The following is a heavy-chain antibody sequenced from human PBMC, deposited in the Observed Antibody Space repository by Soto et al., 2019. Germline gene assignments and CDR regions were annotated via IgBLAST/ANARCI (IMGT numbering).Heavy chain of an antibody. V-gene: IGHV3-9*01. Sequence: EVQLVESGGGLVQPGRSLRLSCVASGFIFGDFAMHWVRQAPGKGLEWVSSITWNSASIAYADSVKGRFTISSDNAKNSLYLQMNNLRPEDAALYYCTKEVYGMGYYYYGMDVWGQGTTVIVSS. J-gene: IGHJ6*02. CDR1: GFIFGDFA. D-gene: IGHD2-8*01. CDR2: ITWNSASI. CDR3: TKEVYGMGYYYYGMDV.